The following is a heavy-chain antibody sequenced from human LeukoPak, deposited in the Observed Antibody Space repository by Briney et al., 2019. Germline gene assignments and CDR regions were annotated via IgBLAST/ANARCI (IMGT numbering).Heavy chain of an antibody. CDR3: ARTGDGSFDY. CDR1: GYTFTGYY. J-gene: IGHJ4*02. CDR2: INPNSGGT. D-gene: IGHD2-15*01. V-gene: IGHV1-2*02. Sequence: ASVKVSCKACGYTFTGYYMHWVRQAPGKGLEWMGWINPNSGGTNYAQKFQGRVTMTRDTSISTAYLELSNLSSDDTAVYYCARTGDGSFDYWGQGTLVTVSS.